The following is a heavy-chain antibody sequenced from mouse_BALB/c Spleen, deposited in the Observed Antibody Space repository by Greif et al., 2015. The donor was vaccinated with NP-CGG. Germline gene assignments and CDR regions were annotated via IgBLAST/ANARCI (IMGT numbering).Heavy chain of an antibody. CDR2: ISSGSSTI. D-gene: IGHD1-1*02. V-gene: IGHV5-17*02. Sequence: EVQLQQSGGGLVQPGGSRKLSCAASGFTFSSFGMHWVRQAPEKGLEWVAYISSGSSTIYYADTVKGRFTISRDNPKNTLFLQMTSLRSEDTAMYYCARGGYYAMDYWGQGTSVTVSS. CDR3: ARGGYYAMDY. J-gene: IGHJ4*01. CDR1: GFTFSSFG.